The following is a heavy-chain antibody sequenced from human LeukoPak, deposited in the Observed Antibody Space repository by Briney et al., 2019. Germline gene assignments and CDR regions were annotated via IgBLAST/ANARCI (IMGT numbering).Heavy chain of an antibody. D-gene: IGHD2-15*01. J-gene: IGHJ5*02. Sequence: GGSLRLSCAASGFTFSNYGMSWVRQAPGKGLEWVSAISGSGDSTYYADSVKGRFTISRDNTKNTLYIQMNSLRADDTAVYYCAKDLGRAAPRNWFDPWGQGTLVTVSS. CDR1: GFTFSNYG. V-gene: IGHV3-23*01. CDR2: ISGSGDST. CDR3: AKDLGRAAPRNWFDP.